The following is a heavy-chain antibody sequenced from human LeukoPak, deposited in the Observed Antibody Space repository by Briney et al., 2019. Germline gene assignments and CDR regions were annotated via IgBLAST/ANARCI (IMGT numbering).Heavy chain of an antibody. V-gene: IGHV6-1*01. CDR2: TYYRSKWYN. Sequence: SQTLSLTCAISGDSVSSNSGAWNWIRQSPSRGLEWLGRTYYRSKWYNDYAVSVKSRITINPDTSKNQFSLKLSSVTAADTAVYYCARGSRAFDIWGQGTMVTVSS. CDR1: GDSVSSNSGA. J-gene: IGHJ3*02. CDR3: ARGSRAFDI.